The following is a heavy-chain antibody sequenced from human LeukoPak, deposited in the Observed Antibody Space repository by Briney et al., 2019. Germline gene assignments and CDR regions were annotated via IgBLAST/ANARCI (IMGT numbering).Heavy chain of an antibody. CDR2: ISGSGGST. CDR1: GFTFDDYG. D-gene: IGHD1-14*01. J-gene: IGHJ4*02. Sequence: PGGSLRLSCAASGFTFDDYGMSWVRQAPGKGLEWVSAISGSGGSTYYADSVKGRFTISRDNSKNTLYLQMNSLRAEDTAVYYCAKDGTGNAPFDYWGQGTLVTVSS. CDR3: AKDGTGNAPFDY. V-gene: IGHV3-23*01.